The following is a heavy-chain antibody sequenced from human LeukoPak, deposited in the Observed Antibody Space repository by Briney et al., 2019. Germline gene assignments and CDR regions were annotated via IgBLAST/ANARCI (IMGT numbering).Heavy chain of an antibody. V-gene: IGHV2-70*11. CDR1: GFSLSTSGMC. CDR3: ARINMITFGGVIIDY. Sequence: ASGPALVKLTQTLTLTCTFSGFSLSTSGMCVSWIRQPPGKALEWLARIDWDDDKYYSTSLKPRLTISKDTSKNQVVLTMTNMDPVDTATYYCARINMITFGGVIIDYWGQGTLVTVSS. J-gene: IGHJ4*02. D-gene: IGHD3-16*02. CDR2: IDWDDDK.